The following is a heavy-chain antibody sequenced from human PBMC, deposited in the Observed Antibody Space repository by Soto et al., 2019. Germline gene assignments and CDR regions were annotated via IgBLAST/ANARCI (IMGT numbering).Heavy chain of an antibody. J-gene: IGHJ3*02. Sequence: QVQLHQWGAGLLKPSETLSLTCAVYGGSFSGYYWNWIRQPPGKGLEWIGEINHSGSTNYNPSLKSRVSISVDTSKKQFSLNLSSVTAADTALYYCQMGDDGFDIWGQGTMVTVSS. CDR1: GGSFSGYY. CDR3: QMGDDGFDI. V-gene: IGHV4-34*01. CDR2: INHSGST. D-gene: IGHD3-16*01.